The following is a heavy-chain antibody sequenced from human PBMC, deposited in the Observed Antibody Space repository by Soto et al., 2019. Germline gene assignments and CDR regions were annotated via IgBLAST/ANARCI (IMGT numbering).Heavy chain of an antibody. V-gene: IGHV4-34*01. CDR3: AKGLGDAYSGSYSNNWFDP. D-gene: IGHD1-26*01. Sequence: PSETLSLTCAVYGGSFSGYYWSWIRQPPGKGLEWIGEINHSGSTNYNPSLKSRVTISVDTSKNQFSLKLSSVTAADTAVYYCAKGLGDAYSGSYSNNWFDPWGQGTLVTVSS. J-gene: IGHJ5*02. CDR2: INHSGST. CDR1: GGSFSGYY.